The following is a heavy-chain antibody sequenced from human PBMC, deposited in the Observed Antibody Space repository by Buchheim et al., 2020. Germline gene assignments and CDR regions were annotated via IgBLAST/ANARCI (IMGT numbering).Heavy chain of an antibody. CDR2: ISSSSSYI. CDR3: ARETDSGSYSDFDY. Sequence: EVQLVESGGGLVKPGGSLRLSCAASGFTSSSYSMNWVRQAPGQGLEWVSSISSSSSYIYYADSVKGRFTIYRDNAKNSSYLQIHSLIAEGTALYYCARETDSGSYSDFDYWGQGTL. J-gene: IGHJ4*02. CDR1: GFTSSSYS. D-gene: IGHD1-26*01. V-gene: IGHV3-21*01.